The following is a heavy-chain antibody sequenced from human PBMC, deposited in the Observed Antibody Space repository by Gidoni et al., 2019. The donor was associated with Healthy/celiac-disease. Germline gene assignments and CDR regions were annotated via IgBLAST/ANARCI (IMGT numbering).Heavy chain of an antibody. CDR1: GFPFDDYA. V-gene: IGHV3-9*01. D-gene: IGHD1-26*01. CDR2: ISWNSGSI. J-gene: IGHJ5*02. Sequence: EVQLVESGGGLVQPGRSLRLSCAASGFPFDDYAMHWVRQAPGKGLEWVSGISWNSGSIGYADSVKGRFTISRDNAKNSLYLQMNSLRAEDTALYYCAKDGGGSYPHWFDPWGQGTLVTVSS. CDR3: AKDGGGSYPHWFDP.